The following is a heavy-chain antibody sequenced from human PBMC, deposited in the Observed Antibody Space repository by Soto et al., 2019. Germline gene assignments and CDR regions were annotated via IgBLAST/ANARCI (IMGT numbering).Heavy chain of an antibody. V-gene: IGHV3-66*01. CDR1: GLTVSNNS. CDR3: ARAGVYSSANMDV. D-gene: IGHD6-25*01. CDR2: TFSGGST. J-gene: IGHJ6*03. Sequence: EVQLVESGGGLVQPGGSLRVSCAASGLTVSNNSMNWVRQAPGKGLEWVSITFSGGSTYYADSVKGRFTISRDNSKNTLHLQMNSLTAEDTAVYYCARAGVYSSANMDVWGKGAKVTVSS.